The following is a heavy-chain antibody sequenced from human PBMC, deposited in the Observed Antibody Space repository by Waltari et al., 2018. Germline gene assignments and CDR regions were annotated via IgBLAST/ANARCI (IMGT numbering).Heavy chain of an antibody. Sequence: QVQLVQSGAEVKKPGASVKVSCKASGYTFTSYAMHWVRQAPGQRLEWMGWVNAGNGNTKDSQKFQSRGTITRDTSASTAYMELSSLRAEDTAVYYCARGRGTATAIWMVLWGQGTLVTVSS. V-gene: IGHV1-3*01. CDR3: ARGRGTATAIWMVL. D-gene: IGHD2-2*02. CDR2: VNAGNGNT. CDR1: GYTFTSYA. J-gene: IGHJ4*02.